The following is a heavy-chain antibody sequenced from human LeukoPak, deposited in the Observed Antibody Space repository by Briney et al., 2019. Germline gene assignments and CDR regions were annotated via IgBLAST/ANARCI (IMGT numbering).Heavy chain of an antibody. D-gene: IGHD4-17*01. CDR1: GGSFSGYY. J-gene: IGHJ4*02. CDR3: ARVDYGDYSKDFDY. CDR2: INHSGST. V-gene: IGHV4-34*01. Sequence: SETLSLTCAVYGGSFSGYYWSWIRQPPGKGLEWIGEINHSGSTNYNPSLKSRVTMSVDTSKNQFSLKVNSMTAADTAAYYCARVDYGDYSKDFDYWGQGTLVTVSS.